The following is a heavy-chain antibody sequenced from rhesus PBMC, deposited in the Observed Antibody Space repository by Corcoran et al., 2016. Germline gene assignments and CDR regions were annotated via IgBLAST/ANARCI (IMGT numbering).Heavy chain of an antibody. CDR1: GGSFNTYW. CDR2: INVTSGST. D-gene: IGHD4-29*01. CDR3: ARSVAGLDF. J-gene: IGHJ4*01. Sequence: QVQLQESGPGLVRPSETLSLTCAFSGGSFNTYWWSWIRQPPGKGLEWIGEINVTSGSTNYNPSLKSRVTISKDASENQFSLKLISVTAADTAVYSCARSVAGLDFWGQGLLVTVSS. V-gene: IGHV4-80*01.